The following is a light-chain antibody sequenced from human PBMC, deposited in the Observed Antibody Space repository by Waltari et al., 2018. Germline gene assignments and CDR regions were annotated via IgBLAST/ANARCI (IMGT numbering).Light chain of an antibody. V-gene: IGLV1-40*01. CDR3: QSYDSSLSGWV. Sequence: QSVLTQPPSVSGAPGQRVTIPCTGSTSNIGAGFDVHWYQHLQGTAPKLPITADNTRPSGVSDRFSGSQSGTSASLAITGLQAEDEADYYCQSYDSSLSGWVFGGGTKLTVL. J-gene: IGLJ3*02. CDR2: ADN. CDR1: TSNIGAGFD.